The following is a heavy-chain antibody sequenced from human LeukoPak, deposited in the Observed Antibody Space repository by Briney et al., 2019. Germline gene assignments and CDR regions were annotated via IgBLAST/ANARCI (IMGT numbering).Heavy chain of an antibody. V-gene: IGHV3-21*01. CDR2: ISSSSSYI. Sequence: GGSLRLSCAASGFTFTSYSMNWVRQAPGKGLEWVSSISSSSSYIYYADSVKGRFTISRDNAKNSLYLQMNSLRAEDTAVYYCAELGITMIGGVWGKGTTVTISS. CDR1: GFTFTSYS. J-gene: IGHJ6*04. CDR3: AELGITMIGGV. D-gene: IGHD3-10*02.